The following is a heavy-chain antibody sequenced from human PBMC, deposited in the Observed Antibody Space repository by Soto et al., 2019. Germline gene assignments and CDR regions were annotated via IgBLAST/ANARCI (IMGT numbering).Heavy chain of an antibody. D-gene: IGHD3-10*01. Sequence: QLQLQESGPGLVKPSETLSLTCTVSGGSISSSSYYWGWIRQPPGKGLEWIGSIYYSGSTYYNPSLNSRVTISVDTSTNQFSLKLSSVTAADTAVYYCARGDGEYGGSGSEKDYWGQGTLVTVSS. J-gene: IGHJ4*02. V-gene: IGHV4-39*01. CDR3: ARGDGEYGGSGSEKDY. CDR2: IYYSGST. CDR1: GGSISSSSYY.